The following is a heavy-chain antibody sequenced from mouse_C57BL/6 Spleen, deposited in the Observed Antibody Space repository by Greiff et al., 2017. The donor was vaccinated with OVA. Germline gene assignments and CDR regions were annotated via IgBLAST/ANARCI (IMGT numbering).Heavy chain of an antibody. Sequence: QVQLQQPGAELVKPGASVKLSCKASGYTFTSYWMHWVKQRPGQGLEWIGMIHPNSGSTNYHAKFKSKATLTVDKSSSTAYMQLSSLTSEDSAVDYCAYYYGSSYPWYFDVWGTGTTVTVSS. V-gene: IGHV1-64*01. CDR2: IHPNSGST. J-gene: IGHJ1*03. CDR3: AYYYGSSYPWYFDV. CDR1: GYTFTSYW. D-gene: IGHD1-1*01.